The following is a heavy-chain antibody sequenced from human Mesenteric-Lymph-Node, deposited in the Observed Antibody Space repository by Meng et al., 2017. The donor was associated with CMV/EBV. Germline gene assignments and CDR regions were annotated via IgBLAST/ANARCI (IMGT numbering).Heavy chain of an antibody. CDR1: GFTFSGSV. V-gene: IGHV3-73*01. CDR3: TRHILGMGPRGDF. Sequence: GGSLRLSCAASGFTFSGSVVHWVRQASGKGLEWVGRIRSKANSYATAYAASVKGRFTISRDDSKNTAYLQMNSLEIEDTAVYYCTRHILGMGPRGDFWGQGTTVTVSS. CDR2: IRSKANSYAT. J-gene: IGHJ6*02. D-gene: IGHD7-27*01.